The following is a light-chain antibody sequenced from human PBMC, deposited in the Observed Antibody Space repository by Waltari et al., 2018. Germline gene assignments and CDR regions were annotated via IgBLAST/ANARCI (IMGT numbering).Light chain of an antibody. CDR2: VNSDGSH. J-gene: IGLJ3*02. CDR3: QTGGHGTWV. Sequence: QLVLTQSPSASASLGASVKLTCTLSSGHISNVIARLPQHPRKGPRYLMKVNSDGSHSKGDEIPDRFSGSSSGAERYLTISSLQSEDEADYYCQTGGHGTWVFGGGTKLTVL. V-gene: IGLV4-69*01. CDR1: SGHISNV.